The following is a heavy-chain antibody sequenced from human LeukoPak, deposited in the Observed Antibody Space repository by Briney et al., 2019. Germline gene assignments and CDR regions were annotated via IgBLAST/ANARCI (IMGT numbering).Heavy chain of an antibody. CDR3: ARDQGLIPDEDLGWFDS. V-gene: IGHV3-74*01. CDR1: GFMFSSYW. J-gene: IGHJ5*01. Sequence: PGGSLTLSCAASGFMFSSYWMHWVRQVPGKGLVWVSRIRNDGSNTNYADSVRGRFSISSDNAGSMLYLRMNSLRAEDTGVYYCARDQGLIPDEDLGWFDSWGQGTLVTVSS. CDR2: IRNDGSNT. D-gene: IGHD2-2*01.